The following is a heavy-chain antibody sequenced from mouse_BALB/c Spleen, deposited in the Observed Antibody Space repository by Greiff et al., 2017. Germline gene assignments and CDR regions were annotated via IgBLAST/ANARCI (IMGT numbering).Heavy chain of an antibody. V-gene: IGHV5-4*02. J-gene: IGHJ4*01. D-gene: IGHD2-4*01. Sequence: EVMLVESGGGLVKPGGSLKLSCAASGFTFSDYYMYWVRQTPEKRLEWVATISDGGSYTYYPDSVKGRFTISRDNAKNNLYLQMSSLKSEDTAMYYCARDRDDYDRAMDYWGQGTSVTVSS. CDR2: ISDGGSYT. CDR3: ARDRDDYDRAMDY. CDR1: GFTFSDYY.